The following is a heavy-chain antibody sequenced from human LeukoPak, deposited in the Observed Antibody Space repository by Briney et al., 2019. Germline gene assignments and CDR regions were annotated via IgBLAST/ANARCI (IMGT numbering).Heavy chain of an antibody. CDR3: ARGSGQLVPEDY. CDR2: INPSGGST. J-gene: IGHJ4*02. V-gene: IGHV1-46*01. D-gene: IGHD6-6*01. CDR1: GYTFTSYY. Sequence: ASVTVSCKASGYTFTSYYMHWVRQVPGQGLEWMGIINPSGGSTSYAQKFQGRVTMTRDMSTSTVYMELSSLRSEDTAVYYYARGSGQLVPEDYWGQGTLVTVSS.